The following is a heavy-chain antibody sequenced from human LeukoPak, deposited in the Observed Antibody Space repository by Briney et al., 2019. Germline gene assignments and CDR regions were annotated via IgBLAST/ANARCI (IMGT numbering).Heavy chain of an antibody. CDR3: ARDTIGYFDY. V-gene: IGHV1-46*01. CDR2: ISPSGGST. CDR1: GYTFTSNH. Sequence: ASVKVSCKAFGYTFTSNHMHWVRQAPGQGPEWMGVISPSGGSTTYAQKFQGRVTLTRDMSTSTDYLELSSLRSEDTAVYYCARDTIGYFDYWGQGTLVTVSS. D-gene: IGHD2-15*01. J-gene: IGHJ4*02.